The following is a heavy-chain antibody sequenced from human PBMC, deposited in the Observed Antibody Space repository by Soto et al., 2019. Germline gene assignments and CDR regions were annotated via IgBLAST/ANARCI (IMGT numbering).Heavy chain of an antibody. CDR3: AQTRPYCGGDCPLDY. CDR1: GFTFSSYG. D-gene: IGHD2-21*02. V-gene: IGHV3-30*18. Sequence: QVQLVESGGGVVQPGRSLRLSCAASGFTFSSYGMHWVRQAPGKVLEWVAVISYDGSNKYYADSVKGRFTISRDNSKNTLYLQMNSLRAEDTAVYYCAQTRPYCGGDCPLDYWGQGTLVTVSS. CDR2: ISYDGSNK. J-gene: IGHJ4*02.